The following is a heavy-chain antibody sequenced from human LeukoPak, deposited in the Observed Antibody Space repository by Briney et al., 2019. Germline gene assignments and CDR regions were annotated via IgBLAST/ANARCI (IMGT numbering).Heavy chain of an antibody. V-gene: IGHV3-23*01. Sequence: GGSLRLSCAASGFTFSSYSMNWVRQAPGKGLEWVSATSGGGSSTYYADSVKGRFTISRESSKNTLYLQMNSLRVEDTAVYYCAKGSGNSGKLYSYYMDPWGKGTTVTVSS. CDR3: AKGSGNSGKLYSYYMDP. CDR1: GFTFSSYS. D-gene: IGHD1-1*01. J-gene: IGHJ6*03. CDR2: TSGGGSST.